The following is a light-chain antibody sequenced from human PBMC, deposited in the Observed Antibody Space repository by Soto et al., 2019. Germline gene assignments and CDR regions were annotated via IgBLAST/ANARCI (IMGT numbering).Light chain of an antibody. CDR2: QDT. CDR1: KLGERY. Sequence: SYELIQPPSVSVSPGQTASITCSGDKLGERYACWYQQKSGRSPVLVIYQDTKRPSGIPERFSGSNSGNTATLTISGSQAMDEADYYCQAWDSSTVVFGGGTKLTVL. J-gene: IGLJ2*01. CDR3: QAWDSSTVV. V-gene: IGLV3-1*01.